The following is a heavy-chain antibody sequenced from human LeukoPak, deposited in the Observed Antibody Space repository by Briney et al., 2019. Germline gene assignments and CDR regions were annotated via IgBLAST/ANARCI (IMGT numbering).Heavy chain of an antibody. D-gene: IGHD6-6*01. CDR1: GFTATSNY. CDR2: IYSGGST. Sequence: GGSLRLSCAASGFTATSNYMSWVRQAPGKGLEWVSVIYSGGSTYYSDSVKGRFTISRDTSKNTLYLQMNSLRAEDTAVYYCARSYSSSSGGFYYFDYWGQGTLVTVSS. J-gene: IGHJ4*02. CDR3: ARSYSSSSGGFYYFDY. V-gene: IGHV3-53*01.